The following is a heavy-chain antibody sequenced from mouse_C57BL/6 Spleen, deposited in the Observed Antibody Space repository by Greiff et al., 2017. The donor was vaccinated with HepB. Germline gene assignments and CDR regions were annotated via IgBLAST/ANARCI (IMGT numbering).Heavy chain of an antibody. V-gene: IGHV1-64*01. Sequence: VQLQQPGAELVKPGASVKLSCKASGYTFTSYWMHWVKQRPGQGLEWIGMIHPNSGSTNYNEKFKSKATLTVDKSSSTAYMQLSSLTSEDSAVYYCARSGHYDYLDYWGQGTTLTVSS. CDR3: ARSGHYDYLDY. D-gene: IGHD2-4*01. CDR1: GYTFTSYW. CDR2: IHPNSGST. J-gene: IGHJ2*01.